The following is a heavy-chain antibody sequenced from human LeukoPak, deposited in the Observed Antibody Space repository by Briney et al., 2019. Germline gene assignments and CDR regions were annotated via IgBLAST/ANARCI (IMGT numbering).Heavy chain of an antibody. CDR3: ARRAQLVRGGSWFDP. CDR1: GYTFTSYA. D-gene: IGHD6-13*01. V-gene: IGHV1-8*02. Sequence: SVKVSCKASGYTFTSYAMNWVRQATGQGLEWMGWMNPNSGNTGYAQKFQGRVTMTRNTSISTAYMELSSLRSGDTAVYYCARRAQLVRGGSWFDPWGQGTLVTVSS. CDR2: MNPNSGNT. J-gene: IGHJ5*02.